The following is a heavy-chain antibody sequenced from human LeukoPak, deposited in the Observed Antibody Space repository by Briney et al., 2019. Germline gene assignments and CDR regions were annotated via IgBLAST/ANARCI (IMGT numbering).Heavy chain of an antibody. V-gene: IGHV1-69*05. J-gene: IGHJ5*02. CDR3: ARDVHGDYGSGWFDP. CDR1: GGTFNNST. D-gene: IGHD4-17*01. CDR2: IMPLFGTA. Sequence: SVKVSCKTSGGTFNNSTISWVRQAPGQGLEWLGGIMPLFGTAGYAQKFQGRVTITKDESTRTVYLELTSLTSDDTAVYYCARDVHGDYGSGWFDPWGQGTLVSVSS.